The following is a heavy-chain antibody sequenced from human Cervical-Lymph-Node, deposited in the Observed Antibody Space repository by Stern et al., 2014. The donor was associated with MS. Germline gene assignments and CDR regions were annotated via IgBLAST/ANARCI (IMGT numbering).Heavy chain of an antibody. CDR1: GYLFDDYW. D-gene: IGHD3-9*01. CDR2: IFPRDSNT. V-gene: IGHV5-51*03. CDR3: PPSPPKSPSRPAFWRGSALRARDPAIFYWANSPATPSGYDRFDY. J-gene: IGHJ4*02. Sequence: EVQLVESGAEVKKPGESLKISCEASGYLFDDYWIGWVRQMSGRGLELVAIIFPRDSNTRYSPSVQGQVTISADKSIRPAYLQWASNPSYFRPAKARPPSPPKSPSRPAFWRGSALRARDPAIFYWANSPATPSGYDRFDYWGQGALVTVSS.